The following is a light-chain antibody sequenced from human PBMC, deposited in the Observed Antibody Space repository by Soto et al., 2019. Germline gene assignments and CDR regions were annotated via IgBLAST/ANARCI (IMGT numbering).Light chain of an antibody. Sequence: EIVLAQSPGTLCLSPGGRATVSCRASQSVSNNYLAWYQQKPGQAPRLLIYDASTRATGIPARYSGSGSGTEFNFTISSLQSEDFAVYFCQQYNKWPRTFGQGTKVDIK. J-gene: IGKJ1*01. CDR2: DAS. CDR1: QSVSNN. V-gene: IGKV3-15*01. CDR3: QQYNKWPRT.